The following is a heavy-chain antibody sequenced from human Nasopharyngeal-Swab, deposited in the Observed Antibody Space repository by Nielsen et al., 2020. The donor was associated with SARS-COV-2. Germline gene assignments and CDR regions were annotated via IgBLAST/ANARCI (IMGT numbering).Heavy chain of an antibody. D-gene: IGHD3-10*01. V-gene: IGHV3-33*01. Sequence: WSRQPPGKGLEWVAVIWYDGSNKYYADSVKGRFTISRDNSKNTLYLQMNSLRAEDTAVYYCARDYYGSGKGWFDPWGQGTLVTVSS. CDR2: IWYDGSNK. CDR3: ARDYYGSGKGWFDP. J-gene: IGHJ5*02.